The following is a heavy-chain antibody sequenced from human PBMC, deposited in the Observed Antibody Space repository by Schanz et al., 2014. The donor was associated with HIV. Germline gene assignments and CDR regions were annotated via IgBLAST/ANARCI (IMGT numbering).Heavy chain of an antibody. CDR3: AKVGRIYSTTWIDY. CDR2: ISYDGINK. J-gene: IGHJ4*02. V-gene: IGHV3-30-3*01. D-gene: IGHD2-2*01. CDR1: GFTFSNYA. Sequence: QVQLVESGGGVVQPGRSLRLSCAVSGFTFSNYAMHWVRQAPGKGLEWVAVISYDGINKYYADSVKGRFTISRDNSKNTLYLQMNSLRREDTAVYYCAKVGRIYSTTWIDYWGQGTLVTVSS.